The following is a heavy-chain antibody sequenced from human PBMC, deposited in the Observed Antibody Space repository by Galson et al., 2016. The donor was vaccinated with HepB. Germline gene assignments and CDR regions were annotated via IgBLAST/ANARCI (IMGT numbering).Heavy chain of an antibody. V-gene: IGHV4-31*11. CDR2: IGYSGDL. J-gene: IGHJ5*02. CDR1: GGSVRSGGFY. Sequence: TLYLTCAVSGGSVRSGGFYWNWVRHHPGKGLEWIGYIGYSGDLYYNPSLKGRVVISLEASTNRFSLKLTSVTVADTAVYFCARASHYNILTGLDTWGQGTLLSVSS. CDR3: ARASHYNILTGLDT. D-gene: IGHD3-9*01.